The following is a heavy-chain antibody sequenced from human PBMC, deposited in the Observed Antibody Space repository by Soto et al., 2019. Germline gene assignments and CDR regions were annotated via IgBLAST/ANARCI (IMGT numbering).Heavy chain of an antibody. D-gene: IGHD3-22*01. J-gene: IGHJ5*02. CDR1: GYTFTGYY. V-gene: IGHV1-2*02. CDR3: ARDRGHYYDSSGYWNWFDP. CDR2: NNPNSGGT. Sequence: QVQLVQSGAEVKKPGASVKVSCKASGYTFTGYYLHWVRQAPGQGLEWMGWNNPNSGGTNYAQKFQGSVTMTRDTSISTAYMELSRLRSDDTAVYYCARDRGHYYDSSGYWNWFDPWGQGTLVTVSS.